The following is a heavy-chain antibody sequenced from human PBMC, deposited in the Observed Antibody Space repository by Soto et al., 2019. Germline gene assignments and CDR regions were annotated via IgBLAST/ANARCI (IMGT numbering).Heavy chain of an antibody. Sequence: QVQLVQSGAEVREPGASVKVSCKASGYSFSSLDINWVRQTTGQGLEWMGWMQPRDGRTGYAQKFQGRVTMTRDTSINTAYMELSSLTSDDTASYYCARGVTAGVDYWGQGTLVTVSS. CDR3: ARGVTAGVDY. CDR2: MQPRDGRT. D-gene: IGHD1-26*01. V-gene: IGHV1-8*01. CDR1: GYSFSSLD. J-gene: IGHJ4*02.